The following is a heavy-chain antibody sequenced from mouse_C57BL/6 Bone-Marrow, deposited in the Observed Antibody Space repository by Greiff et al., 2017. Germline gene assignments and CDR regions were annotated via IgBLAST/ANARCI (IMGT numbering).Heavy chain of an antibody. Sequence: QVQLQQSGPELVKPGASVKISCKASGYAFSSSWMNWVKQRPGKGLEWIGRLYPGDGDTNYNGKFKGKATLTADKSSSTAYMQLSSLTSEDSAVYFCARDYGSSSWFAYWGQGTLVTVSA. CDR2: LYPGDGDT. CDR3: ARDYGSSSWFAY. J-gene: IGHJ3*01. CDR1: GYAFSSSW. D-gene: IGHD1-1*01. V-gene: IGHV1-82*01.